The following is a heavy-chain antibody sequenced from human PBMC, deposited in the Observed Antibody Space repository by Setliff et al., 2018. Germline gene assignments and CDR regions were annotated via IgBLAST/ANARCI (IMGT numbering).Heavy chain of an antibody. V-gene: IGHV4-34*01. CDR2: INHSGSI. CDR1: GVSLSDYY. CDR3: ARVDFTMIQGVLGL. Sequence: SETLSLTCTVYGVSLSDYYWGWVRQSPGKGLDWIGEINHSGSIDYNPSLKSRVTISVDMSKNQFSMKLTSVTAADTAVYYCARVDFTMIQGVLGLWGQGTLVTVSS. J-gene: IGHJ1*01. D-gene: IGHD3-10*01.